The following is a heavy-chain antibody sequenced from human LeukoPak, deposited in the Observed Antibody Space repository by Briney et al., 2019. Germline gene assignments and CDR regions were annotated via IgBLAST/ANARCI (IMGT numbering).Heavy chain of an antibody. D-gene: IGHD6-6*01. J-gene: IGHJ5*02. CDR3: ARRYSSSTKPGGFDP. CDR2: IYPGDSDT. V-gene: IGHV5-51*01. CDR1: GYSFTSYW. Sequence: GESLQIYCHGSGYSFTSYWIGWVRQMPGKGLEWMGIIYPGDSDTRYSPSFQGQVTISADKSISTAYLQWSSLKASDTAMYYCARRYSSSTKPGGFDPWGQGTLVTVSS.